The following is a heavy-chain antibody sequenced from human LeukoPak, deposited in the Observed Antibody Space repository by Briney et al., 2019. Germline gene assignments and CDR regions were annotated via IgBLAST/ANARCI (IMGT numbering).Heavy chain of an antibody. J-gene: IGHJ5*02. Sequence: ASVKVSCKASGYTFTSYYMHWVRQAPGQGLEWMGIINPSGGSTSYAQKFQGRVTMTRDMSTSTVYMELSSLRSEDTAVYYCAREPAAIPWFDPWGQGTLVTVSS. D-gene: IGHD2-2*01. CDR1: GYTFTSYY. CDR3: AREPAAIPWFDP. CDR2: INPSGGST. V-gene: IGHV1-46*01.